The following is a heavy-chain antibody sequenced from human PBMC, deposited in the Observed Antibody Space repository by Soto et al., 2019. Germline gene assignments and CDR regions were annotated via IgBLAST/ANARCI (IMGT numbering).Heavy chain of an antibody. CDR2: ISGSGDIT. D-gene: IGHD2-2*01. CDR3: AKDRTAYCSGASCWKMWLDY. Sequence: GGSLRLSCAASGFTFSGYAMSWARRAPGKGLEWVSLISGSGDITYYADSVKGRFTISRDNSKNTLYLQMSSMRLEDTAVYYCAKDRTAYCSGASCWKMWLDYWGQGTLVTVSS. J-gene: IGHJ4*02. V-gene: IGHV3-23*01. CDR1: GFTFSGYA.